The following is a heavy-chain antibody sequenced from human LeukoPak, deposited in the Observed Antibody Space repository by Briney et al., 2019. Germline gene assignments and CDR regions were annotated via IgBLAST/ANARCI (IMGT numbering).Heavy chain of an antibody. V-gene: IGHV1-18*01. Sequence: ASVKVSCKASGYTFTSYGISWVRQAPGQGLEWMGWISAYNGNTNYAQKLQGRVTMTTDTSTSKAYMELRSLRSDDTAVYYCARVPYYYDSSGYLSIYFDYWGQGTLVTVSS. D-gene: IGHD3-22*01. J-gene: IGHJ4*02. CDR2: ISAYNGNT. CDR3: ARVPYYYDSSGYLSIYFDY. CDR1: GYTFTSYG.